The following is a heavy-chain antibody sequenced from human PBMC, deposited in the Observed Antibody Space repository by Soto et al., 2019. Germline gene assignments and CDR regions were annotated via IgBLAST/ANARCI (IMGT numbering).Heavy chain of an antibody. Sequence: SETLSLTCTVSGDSISSGDYFWTWIRQSPGKGLEWIGYTFSSGASYYSPSLSSRVFMSLDTSTNQFSLKLSSVTAADTAIYYCVRLYCSNISCARGGVFDPWGQGIWVTVSS. J-gene: IGHJ5*02. CDR2: TFSSGAS. CDR3: VRLYCSNISCARGGVFDP. D-gene: IGHD2-2*01. V-gene: IGHV4-30-4*01. CDR1: GDSISSGDYF.